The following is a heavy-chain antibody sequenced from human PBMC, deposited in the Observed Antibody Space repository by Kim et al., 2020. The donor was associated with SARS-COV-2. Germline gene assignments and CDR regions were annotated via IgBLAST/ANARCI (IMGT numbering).Heavy chain of an antibody. D-gene: IGHD2-15*01. J-gene: IGHJ6*03. V-gene: IGHV4-34*01. CDR2: INHSGST. Sequence: SETLSLTCAVYGGSFSGYYWSWIRQPPGKGLEWIGEINHSGSTNYNPSLKSRVTISVDTSKNQFSLKLSSVTAADTAVYYWARGKQDIVVVVAVYYYYYYMDVWGKGTTVTVSS. CDR3: ARGKQDIVVVVAVYYYYYYMDV. CDR1: GGSFSGYY.